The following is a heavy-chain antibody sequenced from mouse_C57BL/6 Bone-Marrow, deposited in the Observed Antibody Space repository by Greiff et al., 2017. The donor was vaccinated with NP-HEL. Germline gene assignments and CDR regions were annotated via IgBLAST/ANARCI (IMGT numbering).Heavy chain of an antibody. CDR3: ARQGGPDFDV. Sequence: EVQLFYSWGGLVQPGGSLKLSCAASGFTFSDYGMAWVRQAPRKGPEWVAFISNLAYSIYYADTVTGRFTISRENAKNTLYLEMSSLRSEDTAMYYCARQGGPDFDVWGTGTTVTVSS. CDR1: GFTFSDYG. CDR2: ISNLAYSI. D-gene: IGHD1-1*02. J-gene: IGHJ1*03. V-gene: IGHV5-15*01.